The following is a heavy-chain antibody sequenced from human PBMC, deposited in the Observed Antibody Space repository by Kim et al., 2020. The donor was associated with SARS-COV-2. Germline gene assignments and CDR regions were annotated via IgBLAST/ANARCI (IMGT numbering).Heavy chain of an antibody. CDR3: ARGDAYYDYVWGSYRYSNFDY. V-gene: IGHV1-3*01. D-gene: IGHD3-16*02. J-gene: IGHJ4*02. CDR2: INAGNGNT. Sequence: ASVKVSCKASGYTFTSYAMHWVRQAPGQRLEWMGWINAGNGNTKYSQKFQGRVTITRDTSASTAYMELSSLRSEDTAVYYCARGDAYYDYVWGSYRYSNFDYWGQGTLVTVSS. CDR1: GYTFTSYA.